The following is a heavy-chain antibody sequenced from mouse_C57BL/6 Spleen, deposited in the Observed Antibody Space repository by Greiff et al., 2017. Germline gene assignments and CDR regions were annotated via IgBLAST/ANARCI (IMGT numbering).Heavy chain of an antibody. CDR1: GYTFTSYD. CDR3: AKYDDDGYYYAIDY. D-gene: IGHD2-4*01. Sequence: VQLPQSGPELVKPGALVKLFCKAFGYTFTSYDINRVKQRPGQGLEWIGWIYPRDGSTKYNAKFKGKVTLTVDTTSSTAYMELHSLTSEDTAVYFCAKYDDDGYYYAIDYWGQGTSVTVSS. V-gene: IGHV1-85*01. CDR2: IYPRDGST. J-gene: IGHJ4*01.